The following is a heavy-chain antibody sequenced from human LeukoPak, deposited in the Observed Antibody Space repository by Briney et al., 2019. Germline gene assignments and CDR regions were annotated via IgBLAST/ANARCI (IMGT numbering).Heavy chain of an antibody. CDR3: VRAGANGWYFDY. V-gene: IGHV4-4*07. CDR1: GGSISSYY. CDR2: IYTSGST. Sequence: SETLSLTCTVSGGSISSYYWSWIRQPAGRGLEWIVRIYTSGSTNYNPSLKSRVTMSVDTSKNQFSLKLISVTAADTAVYYCVRAGANGWYFDYWGQGTLVTVSS. D-gene: IGHD6-19*01. J-gene: IGHJ4*02.